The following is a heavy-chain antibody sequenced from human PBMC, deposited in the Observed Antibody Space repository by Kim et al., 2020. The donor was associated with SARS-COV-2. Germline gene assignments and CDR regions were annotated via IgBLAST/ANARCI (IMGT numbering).Heavy chain of an antibody. CDR2: IDPSDSYT. Sequence: GESLKISCKGSGYSFTSYWISWVRQMPGKGLEWMGRIDPSDSYTNYSPSFQGHVTISADKSISTAYLQWSSLKASDTAMYYCARRYSSSRQDFDYWGQGTLVTVSS. V-gene: IGHV5-10-1*01. CDR3: ARRYSSSRQDFDY. J-gene: IGHJ4*02. CDR1: GYSFTSYW. D-gene: IGHD6-6*01.